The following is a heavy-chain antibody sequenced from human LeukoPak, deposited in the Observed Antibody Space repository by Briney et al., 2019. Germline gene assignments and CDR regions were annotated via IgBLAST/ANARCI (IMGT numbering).Heavy chain of an antibody. V-gene: IGHV5-51*01. J-gene: IGHJ4*02. CDR1: GSTFTNYW. Sequence: GTPFHISTLSFGSTFTNYWIGGLRRLPGKDREGLGIIYPGDSNTRYSTSFQGKVTTTSDNSINNDYLQWRSLKTAGNATYYCSRSWYSSGWYYFDSWGQGTLVTVSS. D-gene: IGHD6-19*01. CDR2: IYPGDSNT. CDR3: SRSWYSSGWYYFDS.